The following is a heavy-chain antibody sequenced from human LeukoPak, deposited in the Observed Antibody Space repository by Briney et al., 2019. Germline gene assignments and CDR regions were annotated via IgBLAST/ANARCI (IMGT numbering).Heavy chain of an antibody. D-gene: IGHD4-17*01. CDR3: ARTTHDSGGY. Sequence: GGSLRLSRVASGFTFSSYWMTWVRQAPGKGLEWVANIRQDGSDKYYVDSVKGRFTISRDNAKNSLYLQMNSLRAEDTAVYYCARTTHDSGGYWGQGTLVTVSS. CDR1: GFTFSSYW. V-gene: IGHV3-7*04. J-gene: IGHJ4*02. CDR2: IRQDGSDK.